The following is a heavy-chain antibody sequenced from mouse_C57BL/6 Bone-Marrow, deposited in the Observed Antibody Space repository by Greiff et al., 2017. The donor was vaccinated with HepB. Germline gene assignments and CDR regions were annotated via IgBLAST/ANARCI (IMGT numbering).Heavy chain of an antibody. CDR1: GFTFSDYY. CDR3: ARAVYGNYVYYYAMDY. J-gene: IGHJ4*01. Sequence: EVQLVESGGSLVQPGGSLKLSCAASGFTFSDYYMYWVRQTPEKRLEWVAYISNGGGSTYYPDTVKGRFTISRDNAKNTLYLQMSRLKSEDTAMYYCARAVYGNYVYYYAMDYWGQGTSVTVSS. V-gene: IGHV5-12*01. D-gene: IGHD2-1*01. CDR2: ISNGGGST.